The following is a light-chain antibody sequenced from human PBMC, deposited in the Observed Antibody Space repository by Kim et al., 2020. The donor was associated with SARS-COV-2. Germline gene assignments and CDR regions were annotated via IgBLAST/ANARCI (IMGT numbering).Light chain of an antibody. CDR1: W. J-gene: IGKJ1*01. Sequence: DIQMTQSPSSVSASVGDRVTSWLAWYQQKPGKAPKLLIYAASSLQSGVPSRFSGSGSGTDFTLTISSLQPEDFATYYCQQANSFPWTFGQGTKVDIK. CDR3: QQANSFPWT. CDR2: AAS. V-gene: IGKV1-12*01.